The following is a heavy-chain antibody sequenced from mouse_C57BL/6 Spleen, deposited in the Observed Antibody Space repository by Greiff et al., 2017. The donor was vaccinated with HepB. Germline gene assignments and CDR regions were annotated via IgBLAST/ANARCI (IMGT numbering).Heavy chain of an antibody. J-gene: IGHJ2*01. CDR1: GFTFSSYA. CDR3: ARDLPIYYDYDRGGFDY. Sequence: DVKLVESGGGLVKPGGSLKLSCAASGFTFSSYAMSWVRQTPEKRLEWVATISDGGSYTYYPDNVKGRFTISRDNAKNNLYLQMSHLKSEDTAMYYCARDLPIYYDYDRGGFDYWGQGTTLTVSS. V-gene: IGHV5-4*01. D-gene: IGHD2-4*01. CDR2: ISDGGSYT.